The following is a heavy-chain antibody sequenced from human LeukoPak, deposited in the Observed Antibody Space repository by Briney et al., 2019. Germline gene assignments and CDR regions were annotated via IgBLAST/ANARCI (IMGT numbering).Heavy chain of an antibody. CDR3: ASGTGSTYY. D-gene: IGHD1-7*01. CDR2: ISSSSSTM. V-gene: IGHV3-48*01. CDR1: GVTFSNYW. J-gene: IGHJ4*02. Sequence: PGGSLRLSCEVSGVTFSNYWMSWVRQAPGRGLEWVSYISSSSSTMYYADSVKGRFTISRDNGKNSLYLQMNSLRAEDTAVYYCASGTGSTYYWGQGTLVTVSS.